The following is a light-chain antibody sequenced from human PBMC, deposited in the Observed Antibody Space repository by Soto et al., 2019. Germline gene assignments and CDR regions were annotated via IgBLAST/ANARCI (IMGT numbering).Light chain of an antibody. V-gene: IGKV1-9*01. Sequence: DIEMTQSPGSLSASVGDRVTITCRASQIISSYLNWYQQKPGKAPKLLIYAASSLQSGVPSRFSGSGSGTEFTLTISSLQPEDFATYYCQQLNSYPSITFGQGTRREIK. CDR1: QIISSY. CDR3: QQLNSYPSIT. CDR2: AAS. J-gene: IGKJ5*01.